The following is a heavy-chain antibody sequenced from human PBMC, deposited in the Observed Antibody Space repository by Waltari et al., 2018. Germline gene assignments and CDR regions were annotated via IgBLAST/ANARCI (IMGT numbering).Heavy chain of an antibody. J-gene: IGHJ3*02. CDR3: ASSGGGSGDAFDI. D-gene: IGHD3-16*01. Sequence: QLQLQESGPGLVKPSETLSLTCTVSGGSISSSSYYWGWIRQPPGKGLEWIGSIYYSGSTYYNPSLKSRVTISVDTSKNQFSPKLSSVTAADTAVYYCASSGGGSGDAFDIWGQGTMVTVSS. CDR1: GGSISSSSYY. V-gene: IGHV4-39*01. CDR2: IYYSGST.